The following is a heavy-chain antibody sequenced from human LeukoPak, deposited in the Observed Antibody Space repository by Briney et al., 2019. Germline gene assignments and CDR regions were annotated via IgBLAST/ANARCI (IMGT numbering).Heavy chain of an antibody. CDR1: GYTFTGHY. CDR3: ARVPYYYDSSGYYPFDY. V-gene: IGHV1-2*02. J-gene: IGHJ4*02. Sequence: ASVKVSCKASGYTFTGHYMHWVRQAPGQGLEWMGWINPNSGGTNYAQKFQGRVTMTRDTSISTAYMELSRLRSDDTAVYYCARVPYYYDSSGYYPFDYWGQGTLVTVSS. CDR2: INPNSGGT. D-gene: IGHD3-22*01.